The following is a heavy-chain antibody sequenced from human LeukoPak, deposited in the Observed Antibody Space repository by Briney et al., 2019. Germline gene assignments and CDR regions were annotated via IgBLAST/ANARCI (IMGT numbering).Heavy chain of an antibody. J-gene: IGHJ4*02. Sequence: SETLSLTCTVSGGSISSYYWSWIRQPPGKGLEWIGYIYYSGSTYYNPSLKSRVTISVDTSKNQFSLKLSSVTAADTAVYYCARQRDSSSWFYYWGQGTLVTVSS. CDR1: GGSISSYY. CDR2: IYYSGST. V-gene: IGHV4-59*08. CDR3: ARQRDSSSWFYY. D-gene: IGHD6-13*01.